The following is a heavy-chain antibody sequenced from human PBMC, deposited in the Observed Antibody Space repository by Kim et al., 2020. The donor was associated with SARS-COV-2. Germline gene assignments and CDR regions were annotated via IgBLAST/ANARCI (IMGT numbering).Heavy chain of an antibody. V-gene: IGHV3-21*01. Sequence: YADSVKGRFTISRDNTKNSLYLQMNSLRAEDTAVYYCARGGPGDYVYNYWGQGTLVTVSS. J-gene: IGHJ4*02. D-gene: IGHD4-17*01. CDR3: ARGGPGDYVYNY.